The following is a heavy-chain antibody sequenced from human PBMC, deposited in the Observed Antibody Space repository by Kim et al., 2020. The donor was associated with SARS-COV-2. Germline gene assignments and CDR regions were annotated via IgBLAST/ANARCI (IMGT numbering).Heavy chain of an antibody. CDR1: GGSIGAYY. D-gene: IGHD4-17*01. V-gene: IGHV4-59*01. J-gene: IGHJ6*03. CDR3: AREWLTVSGGFMDC. CDR2: IDYSGSA. Sequence: SETLSLTCTVSGGSIGAYYWIWNRQPPGKGLEWIGHIDYSGSANYNPSLKSRLFLSVDTSKVLFSLKSNSVTTADRAEYYCAREWLTVSGGFMDCWGKG.